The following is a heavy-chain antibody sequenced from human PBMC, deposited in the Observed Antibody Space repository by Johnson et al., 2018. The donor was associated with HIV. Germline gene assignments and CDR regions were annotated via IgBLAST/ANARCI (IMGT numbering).Heavy chain of an antibody. D-gene: IGHD2-2*01. CDR3: AREPYGYGSSSSCQGSAFDI. J-gene: IGHJ3*02. CDR2: ISFDGSNK. CDR1: GFTFSTYA. V-gene: IGHV3-30-3*01. Sequence: QVQLVESGGGVVQPGRSLRLSCAASGFTFSTYAMHWVRQAPGKGLAWVALISFDGSNKYYVDSVKGRFSISRDNSKNTLYLQMNSLRAEDTAVYYCAREPYGYGSSSSCQGSAFDIWGQGTMVTVSS.